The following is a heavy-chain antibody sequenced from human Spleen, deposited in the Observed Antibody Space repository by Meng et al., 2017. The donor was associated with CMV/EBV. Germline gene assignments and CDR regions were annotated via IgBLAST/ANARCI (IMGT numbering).Heavy chain of an antibody. Sequence: SVKVSCKASVGTFSSYAISWVRRAPGQGLEWMGGIIPILGIANYAQKFQGRVTITAGKSTSTAYMELSSLRSEDTAVYYCARDSRKYYDFRSGHLHPQGGGYYYYGMDVWGQGTTVTVSS. CDR3: ARDSRKYYDFRSGHLHPQGGGYYYYGMDV. V-gene: IGHV1-69*10. J-gene: IGHJ6*02. D-gene: IGHD3-3*01. CDR2: IIPILGIA. CDR1: VGTFSSYA.